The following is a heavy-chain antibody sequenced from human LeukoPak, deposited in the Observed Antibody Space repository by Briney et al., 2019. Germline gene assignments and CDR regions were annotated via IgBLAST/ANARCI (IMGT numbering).Heavy chain of an antibody. D-gene: IGHD3-22*01. Sequence: GGSLRLSCAASGFTFSRYSMNWVRQAPGKGLEWVSSISISSNYKYYPDSLKGRFTISRDNAKNSLYLQMNSLRAEDTAVYYCARSPLGYYDSSGYFWGSDYFDYWGQGTLVTVSS. CDR3: ARSPLGYYDSSGYFWGSDYFDY. CDR1: GFTFSRYS. J-gene: IGHJ4*02. V-gene: IGHV3-21*01. CDR2: ISISSNYK.